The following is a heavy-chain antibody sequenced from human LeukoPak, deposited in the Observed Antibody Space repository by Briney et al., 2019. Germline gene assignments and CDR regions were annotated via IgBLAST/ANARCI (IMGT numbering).Heavy chain of an antibody. CDR3: AKDNRVVQLWSAFDY. V-gene: IGHV3-30*18. CDR1: GSGFPFTNAW. D-gene: IGHD5-18*01. Sequence: PGGSLRLSCAVSGSGFPFTNAWMSWVRQAPGKGLEWVAVISYDGSNKYYADSVKGRFTISRDNSKNTLYLQMNSLRAEDTAVYYCAKDNRVVQLWSAFDYWGQGTLVTVSS. CDR2: ISYDGSNK. J-gene: IGHJ4*02.